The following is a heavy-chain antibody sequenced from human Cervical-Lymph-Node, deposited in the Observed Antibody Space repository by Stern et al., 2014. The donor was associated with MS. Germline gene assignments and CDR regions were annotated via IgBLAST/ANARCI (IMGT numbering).Heavy chain of an antibody. V-gene: IGHV4-4*02. D-gene: IGHD2/OR15-2a*01. CDR1: GGSIDGSDW. J-gene: IGHJ4*02. Sequence: MQLVESGPGLVKPSGTLSLTCTVSGGSIDGSDWWSWVRQPPGKGLEWIGEIYNTGSTNYNPSLKSRVSMSVDKSNNQIPLNLASVSAADTAVYYCARAGLYDYWGQGTLVTVSS. CDR2: IYNTGST. CDR3: ARAGLYDY.